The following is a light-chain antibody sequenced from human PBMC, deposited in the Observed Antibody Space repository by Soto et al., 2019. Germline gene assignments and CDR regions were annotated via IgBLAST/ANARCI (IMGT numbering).Light chain of an antibody. CDR2: DAS. Sequence: EIVLTQSPATLSLSPGERATLSCRASQSVSSYLAWYQQKPGQAPRLLIYDASNRAPGIPARFSGSGSGTDFTLTISSLEPEDFAVYYCQQRNNWPPMYTFGQGTKLEIK. CDR3: QQRNNWPPMYT. V-gene: IGKV3-11*01. J-gene: IGKJ2*01. CDR1: QSVSSY.